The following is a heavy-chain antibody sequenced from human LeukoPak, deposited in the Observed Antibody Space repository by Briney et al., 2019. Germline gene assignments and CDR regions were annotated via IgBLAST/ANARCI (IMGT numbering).Heavy chain of an antibody. J-gene: IGHJ4*02. CDR2: IYHSGST. CDR1: GGFISIGRHY. Sequence: SQTLSLTCNVSGGFISIGRHYWGWIRQHPGKGLECIGYIYHSGSTYYDPSLKSRFTISLDTSKNQFSLKLSSVTAADTAVYYCARLSSSGDAAWLDYWGQGTLVTVSS. CDR3: ARLSSSGDAAWLDY. V-gene: IGHV4-31*03. D-gene: IGHD3-22*01.